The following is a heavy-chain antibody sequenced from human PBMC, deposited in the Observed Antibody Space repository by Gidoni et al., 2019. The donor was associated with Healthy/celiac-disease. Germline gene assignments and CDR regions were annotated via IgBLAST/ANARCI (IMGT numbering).Heavy chain of an antibody. D-gene: IGHD3-10*01. CDR2: ISGSGGST. CDR1: GFTFSSYA. V-gene: IGHV3-23*01. CDR3: AKEMGYYYGSGSYYSEYYFDY. J-gene: IGHJ4*02. Sequence: EVQLLESGGGLVQPGGSLRLSCAASGFTFSSYAMSWVRQAPGKGLEWVSAISGSGGSTYYADSVKGRFTISRDNSKNTLYLQMNSLRAEDTAVYYCAKEMGYYYGSGSYYSEYYFDYWGQGTLVTVSS.